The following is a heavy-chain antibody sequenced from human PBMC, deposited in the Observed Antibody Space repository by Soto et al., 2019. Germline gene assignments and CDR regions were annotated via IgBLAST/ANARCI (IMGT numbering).Heavy chain of an antibody. J-gene: IGHJ5*02. CDR1: GGSISSGGYY. V-gene: IGHV4-31*03. CDR2: IYYSGST. D-gene: IGHD3-10*01. Sequence: SETLSLTCTVSGGSISSGGYYWSWIRQHPGKGLEWIGYIYYSGSTYYNPSLESRVTISVDTSKNQFSLKLSSVTAADTAVYYCARGRGITMVRGVITPLGWFDPWGQGTLVTVSS. CDR3: ARGRGITMVRGVITPLGWFDP.